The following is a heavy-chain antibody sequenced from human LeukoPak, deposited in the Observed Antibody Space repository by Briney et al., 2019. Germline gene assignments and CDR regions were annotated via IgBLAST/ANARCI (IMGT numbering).Heavy chain of an antibody. D-gene: IGHD2-2*01. J-gene: IGHJ5*02. CDR2: IYYSGST. CDR3: AGSILFNWFDP. Sequence: SETLSLTCSVSGDSISSGSFYWSWIRQPPGKGLEWIGYIYYSGSTNYNPSLKSRVTISVDTSKNQFSLKLSSVTAADTAVYYCAGSILFNWFDPWGQGTLVTVSS. CDR1: GDSISSGSFY. V-gene: IGHV4-61*01.